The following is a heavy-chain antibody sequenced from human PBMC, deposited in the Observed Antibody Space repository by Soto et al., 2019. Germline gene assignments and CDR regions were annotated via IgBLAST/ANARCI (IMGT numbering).Heavy chain of an antibody. CDR2: MNPNSGNT. CDR3: ARNAYYDFLWGPWDRARYGMDV. J-gene: IGHJ6*02. V-gene: IGHV1-8*01. Sequence: QVQLVQSGAEVKKPGASVKVSCKASGYTFTSYDINWVRQATGQGLELMGWMNPNSGNTGYAQKFQGRVTMTRNTSISTAYMELSSLRSEDTAVYYCARNAYYDFLWGPWDRARYGMDVWGQGTTVTVSS. CDR1: GYTFTSYD. D-gene: IGHD3-3*01.